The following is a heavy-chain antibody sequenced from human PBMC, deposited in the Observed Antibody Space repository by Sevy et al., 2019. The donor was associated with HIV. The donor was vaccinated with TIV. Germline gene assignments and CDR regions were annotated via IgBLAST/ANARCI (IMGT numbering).Heavy chain of an antibody. V-gene: IGHV3-30-3*01. CDR1: GFIFGSYA. Sequence: GGSLRLSCAASGFIFGSYAMNWVRQAPGKGLEWVAVISYDGSHKYYADSVKGRFTISRGSSKNTLYLQMHSLRTDDTAVYYCARDPGSSWSSFDYWGQRTLVTVSS. D-gene: IGHD6-13*01. CDR3: ARDPGSSWSSFDY. J-gene: IGHJ4*02. CDR2: ISYDGSHK.